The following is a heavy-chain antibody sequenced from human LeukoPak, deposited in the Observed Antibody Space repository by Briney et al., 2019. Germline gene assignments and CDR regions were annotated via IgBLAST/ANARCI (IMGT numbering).Heavy chain of an antibody. J-gene: IGHJ3*02. V-gene: IGHV4-61*01. CDR3: ARVSGYDSSGYYGLGVAFDI. Sequence: PSETLSLTCTFSGGSISSSTYYWSWIRQPPGKGLEWIGYIYYSGSTNYNPSLKSRVTISVDTSKNQFSLKLSSVTAADTAVYYCARVSGYDSSGYYGLGVAFDIWGQGTMVTVPS. CDR1: GGSISSSTYY. D-gene: IGHD3-22*01. CDR2: IYYSGST.